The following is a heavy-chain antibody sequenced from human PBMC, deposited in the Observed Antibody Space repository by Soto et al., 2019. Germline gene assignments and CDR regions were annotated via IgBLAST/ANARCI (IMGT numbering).Heavy chain of an antibody. Sequence: HPGGSLRLSCAASGFTISSYWMHWVRQAPGKGPVWVSRINSDESSTDYADSVKGRFTISRDNAKNTLYLQMNSLRAEDTALYYCARSKATFGKNWFDPWGQGTLVTVSS. CDR3: ARSKATFGKNWFDP. CDR2: INSDESST. D-gene: IGHD3-16*01. J-gene: IGHJ5*02. CDR1: GFTISSYW. V-gene: IGHV3-74*01.